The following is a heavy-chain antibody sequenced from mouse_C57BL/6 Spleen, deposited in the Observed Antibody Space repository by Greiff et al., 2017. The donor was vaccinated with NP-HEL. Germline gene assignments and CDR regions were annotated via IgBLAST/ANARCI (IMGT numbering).Heavy chain of an antibody. V-gene: IGHV1-19*01. D-gene: IGHD1-3*01. CDR1: GYTFTDYY. CDR2: INPYNGGT. CDR3: ASRGAHGYFDY. Sequence: EVQLQQSGPVLVKPGASVKMSCKASGYTFTDYYMNWVKQSHGKSLEWIGVINPYNGGTSYNQKFKGKATLTVDKSSSTAYMELNSLTSEDSAVYYCASRGAHGYFDYWGQGTTLTVSS. J-gene: IGHJ2*01.